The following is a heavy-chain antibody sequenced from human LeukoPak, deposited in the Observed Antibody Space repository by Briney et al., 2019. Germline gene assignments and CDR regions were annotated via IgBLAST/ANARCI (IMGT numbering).Heavy chain of an antibody. V-gene: IGHV3-48*04. CDR3: ARVGSIAAAGTPDY. Sequence: PGGSLRLSCAASGFTFSSYSMNWVRQAPGKGLEWVSYISSSSSTIYYADPVKGRFTVSRDNAKNSLFLQLNSLRADDTAVYYCARVGSIAAAGTPDYWGQGTLVTVSS. CDR1: GFTFSSYS. CDR2: ISSSSSTI. D-gene: IGHD6-13*01. J-gene: IGHJ4*02.